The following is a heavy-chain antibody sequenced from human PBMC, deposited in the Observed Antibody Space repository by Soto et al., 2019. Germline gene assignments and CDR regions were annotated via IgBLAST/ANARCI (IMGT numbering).Heavy chain of an antibody. J-gene: IGHJ4*02. CDR2: MSGSGGHI. D-gene: IGHD4-4*01. CDR1: GFSFNFYV. Sequence: PGWSLRLSCAASGFSFNFYVMTWVRQAPGKGLEWVSGMSGSGGHIYYADSVKGRFTVSRDNSNSTLYLQMNSLRAEDTAVYYCAKAVTQYFDSWGQGTLVTVSS. V-gene: IGHV3-23*01. CDR3: AKAVTQYFDS.